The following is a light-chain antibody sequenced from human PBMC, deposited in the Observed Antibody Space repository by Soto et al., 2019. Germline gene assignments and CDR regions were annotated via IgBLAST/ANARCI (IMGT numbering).Light chain of an antibody. CDR2: AIS. V-gene: IGKV1-5*01. CDR3: QQHHIYWT. J-gene: IGKJ1*01. Sequence: DIQLTQSPSTRSASVGDRVTITCRASQSVSSWWAWYQQKPGKAPKLLIYAISTLQSGVPSRFSGSGSGTDFTLTISSLQPDDSATYYFQQHHIYWTFGQGTKVEI. CDR1: QSVSSW.